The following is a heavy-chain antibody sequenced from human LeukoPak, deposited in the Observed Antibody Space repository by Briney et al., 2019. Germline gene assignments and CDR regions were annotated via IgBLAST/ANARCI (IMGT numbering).Heavy chain of an antibody. CDR2: INNDGDST. V-gene: IGHV3-74*01. Sequence: PGGSPRLSCAASGLTFSSHWMHWVRQAPGKGLVWVSAINNDGDSTYSADSVKGRFTVSRDNSKNTLYLQMNSLRAEDAAVYYCAQQVGYCSSGNCYFTYWGQGTLVTVSS. J-gene: IGHJ1*01. D-gene: IGHD2-15*01. CDR3: AQQVGYCSSGNCYFTY. CDR1: GLTFSSHW.